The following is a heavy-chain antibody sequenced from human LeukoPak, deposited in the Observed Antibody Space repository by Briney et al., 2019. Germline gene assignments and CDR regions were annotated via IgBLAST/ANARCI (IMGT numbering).Heavy chain of an antibody. D-gene: IGHD2-15*01. Sequence: GGSLRLSCAASGFTFSSYSMNWVRQAPGKGLEWVSYISSSSSTIYYADSVKGRFTISRDNAKNSLYLQMNSLRDEDTAVYYCAREVVVAATDWFDPWGQGTLVTVSS. J-gene: IGHJ5*02. CDR2: ISSSSSTI. CDR3: AREVVVAATDWFDP. V-gene: IGHV3-48*02. CDR1: GFTFSSYS.